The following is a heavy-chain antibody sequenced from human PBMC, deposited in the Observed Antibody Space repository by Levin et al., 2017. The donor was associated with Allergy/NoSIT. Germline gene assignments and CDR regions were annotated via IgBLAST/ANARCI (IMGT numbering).Heavy chain of an antibody. CDR1: GYTFTGYY. Sequence: PGESLKISCKASGYTFTGYYMHWVRQAPGQGLEWMGWINPNSGGTNYAQKFQGRVTMTRDTSISTAYMELSRLRSDDTAVYYCARDQEVLRWFGKSEAYYYYGMDVWGQGTTVTVSS. V-gene: IGHV1-2*02. CDR3: ARDQEVLRWFGKSEAYYYYGMDV. D-gene: IGHD3-10*01. CDR2: INPNSGGT. J-gene: IGHJ6*02.